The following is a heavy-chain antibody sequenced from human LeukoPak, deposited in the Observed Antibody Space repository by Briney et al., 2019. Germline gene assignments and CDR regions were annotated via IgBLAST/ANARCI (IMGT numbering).Heavy chain of an antibody. CDR1: GYTFRGNY. CDR2: IDANNGDT. D-gene: IGHD4-11*01. CDR3: ARDPSSVTLYFFDY. J-gene: IGHJ4*02. V-gene: IGHV1-2*02. Sequence: ASVRVSCKASGYTFRGNYIHWLRQAPGQGLEWMGWIDANNGDTKSAQKVQGRVTMSRDTSIGTAYMDLSSLSPDDAAVYYCARDPSSVTLYFFDYWGQGTLVTVSS.